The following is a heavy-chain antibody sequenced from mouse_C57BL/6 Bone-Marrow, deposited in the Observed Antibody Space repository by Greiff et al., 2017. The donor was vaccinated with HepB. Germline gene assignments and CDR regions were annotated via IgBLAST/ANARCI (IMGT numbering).Heavy chain of an antibody. CDR2: IDPENGDT. CDR3: TTTIYYGNYYFDY. V-gene: IGHV14-4*01. J-gene: IGHJ2*01. D-gene: IGHD2-1*01. CDR1: GFNIKDDY. Sequence: EVQLQQSGAELVRPGASVKLSCTASGFNIKDDYMHWVKQRPEQGLEWIGWIDPENGDTEYASKFQGKATITADTSSNTAYLQLSSLTSEDTAVYYCTTTIYYGNYYFDYWGQGTTLTVSS.